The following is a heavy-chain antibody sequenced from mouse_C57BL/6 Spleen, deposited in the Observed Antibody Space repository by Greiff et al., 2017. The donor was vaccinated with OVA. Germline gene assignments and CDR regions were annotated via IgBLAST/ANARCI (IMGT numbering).Heavy chain of an antibody. CDR3: ARYTYGSGYGFAY. V-gene: IGHV7-3*01. D-gene: IGHD1-1*01. Sequence: EVKLMESGGGLVQPGGSLSLSCAASGFTFTDYYMSWVRQPPGKALEWLGSIRNKANGSTTAYSASVKGRFTISRDNSQNILYLQMSALRAEDSASYYCARYTYGSGYGFAYWGKGTLVTVSA. J-gene: IGHJ3*01. CDR1: GFTFTDYY. CDR2: IRNKANGSTT.